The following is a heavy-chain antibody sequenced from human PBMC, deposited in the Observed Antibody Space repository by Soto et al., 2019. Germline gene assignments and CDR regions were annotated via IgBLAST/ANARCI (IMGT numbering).Heavy chain of an antibody. CDR1: GFTVSSNY. CDR2: IYSGGST. CDR3: ARGGAGNCCYMDV. J-gene: IGHJ6*03. V-gene: IGHV3-66*01. Sequence: PGGSPRLSCAASGFTVSSNYMSWVRQAPGKGLEWVSVIYSGGSTYYADSVKGRFTISRDNSKNTLYLQMNSLRAEDTAVYYCARGGAGNCCYMDVWGKGTTVTVSS. D-gene: IGHD2-21*01.